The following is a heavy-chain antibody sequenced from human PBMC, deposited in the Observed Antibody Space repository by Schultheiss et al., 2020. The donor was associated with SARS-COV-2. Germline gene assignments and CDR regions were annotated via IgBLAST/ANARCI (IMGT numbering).Heavy chain of an antibody. V-gene: IGHV4-34*01. D-gene: IGHD2-21*02. Sequence: SETLSLTCAVYGGSFSGYNWSWIRQPPGKGLEWIGEINRSGSTNYNPSLKGRVTISVDTSKKQFSLKLSTVTAADTAVYYCARDSPSSYCGGDCPPDYWGQGTLVTVSS. CDR3: ARDSPSSYCGGDCPPDY. J-gene: IGHJ4*02. CDR1: GGSFSGYN. CDR2: INRSGST.